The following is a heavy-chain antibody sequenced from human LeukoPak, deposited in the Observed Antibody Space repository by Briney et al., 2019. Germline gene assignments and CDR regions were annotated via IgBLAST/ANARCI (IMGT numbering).Heavy chain of an antibody. D-gene: IGHD2-8*01. J-gene: IGHJ3*02. CDR2: INPDSGDT. Sequence: ASVKVPCKASGYTFTGYYMHWVRQAPGQGLEWMGSINPDSGDTNYAQNLQGRVTMTRDTSINTAYLDLSRLRSDDTAVYYCAIMGDTFDIWGQGTKVTVSS. CDR1: GYTFTGYY. V-gene: IGHV1-2*02. CDR3: AIMGDTFDI.